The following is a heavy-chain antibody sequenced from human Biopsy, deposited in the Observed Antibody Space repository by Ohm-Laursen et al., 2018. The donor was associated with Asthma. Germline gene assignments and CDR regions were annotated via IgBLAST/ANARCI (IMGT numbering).Heavy chain of an antibody. Sequence: SLRLSCAASGFTASTNGMSWVRQPPGKGLEWVSVIYSGGTSHTADSVRGRFTISRDYSKNTLYLQMHSLRAEDTAVYYCARGDSSGWSQYYFDYWGQGTLVTVSS. CDR2: IYSGGTS. CDR1: GFTASTNG. V-gene: IGHV3-53*01. CDR3: ARGDSSGWSQYYFDY. J-gene: IGHJ4*02. D-gene: IGHD6-19*01.